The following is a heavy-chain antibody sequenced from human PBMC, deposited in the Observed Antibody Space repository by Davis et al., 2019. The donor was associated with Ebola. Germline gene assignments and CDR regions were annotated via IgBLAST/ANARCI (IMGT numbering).Heavy chain of an antibody. V-gene: IGHV3-43*02. CDR3: AFLGDYYYGMDV. D-gene: IGHD3-16*01. CDR1: GFTFDDYA. CDR2: ISGDGGST. Sequence: GGSLRLSCAASGFTFDDYAMHWVRQAPGKGLEWVSLISGDGGSTYYPDSVKGRFTISIDNSKNSLYLQMNSLRNEDTALYYCAFLGDYYYGMDVWGQGTTVTVSS. J-gene: IGHJ6*02.